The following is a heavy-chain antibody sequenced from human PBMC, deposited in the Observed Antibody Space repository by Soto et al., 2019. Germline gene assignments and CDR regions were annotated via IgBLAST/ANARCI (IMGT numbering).Heavy chain of an antibody. V-gene: IGHV4-59*01. J-gene: IGHJ3*01. Sequence: SETLSLTCTVSGASISSSYWSWIRQSPGKGLEWIGYVHYSGGTKYNPSLNSRVTLSIDTSKNQFSLKLSSVAAADTAVYYCARGYYDSRGQSNTFDVWGQGTMVTVSS. CDR2: VHYSGGT. CDR1: GASISSSY. D-gene: IGHD3-22*01. CDR3: ARGYYDSRGQSNTFDV.